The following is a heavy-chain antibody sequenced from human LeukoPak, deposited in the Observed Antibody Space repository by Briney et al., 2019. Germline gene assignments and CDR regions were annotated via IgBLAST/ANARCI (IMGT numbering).Heavy chain of an antibody. V-gene: IGHV1-46*01. CDR3: ARDGYSSTSLEYYFDY. CDR2: INPSGGST. J-gene: IGHJ4*02. D-gene: IGHD2-2*01. CDR1: GYTFTSYY. Sequence: ASVKVSCKASGYTFTSYYMHWVRQAPGQGLEWVGIINPSGGSTSYAQKFQGRVTMTRDTSTSTVYMELSSLRSEDTAVYYCARDGYSSTSLEYYFDYWGQGTLVTVSS.